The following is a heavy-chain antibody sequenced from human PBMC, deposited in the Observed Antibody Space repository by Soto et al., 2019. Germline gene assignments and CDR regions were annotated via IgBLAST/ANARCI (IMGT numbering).Heavy chain of an antibody. V-gene: IGHV4-59*08. D-gene: IGHD1-20*01. CDR1: GGSISSYY. J-gene: IGHJ6*03. CDR3: ARGGRYNWNDGYYYYMDV. CDR2: IYYSGST. Sequence: SETLSLTCTVSGGSISSYYWSWIRQPPGKGLEWIGYIYYSGSTNYIPSLKSRVTISVDTSKNQFSLKLSSVTAADTAVYYCARGGRYNWNDGYYYYMDVWGKGTTVTVSS.